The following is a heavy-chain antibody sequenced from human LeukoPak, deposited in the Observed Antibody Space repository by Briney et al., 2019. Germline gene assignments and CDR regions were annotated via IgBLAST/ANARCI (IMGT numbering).Heavy chain of an antibody. J-gene: IGHJ3*02. Sequence: SETLSLTCTVSGGSISSGGYYWSWIRQHPGKGLEWIGYIYYSGSTYYNPSLKSRVTISVDTSKNQFSLKLSSVTAADTAVYYCARTGYSSGWYAFDIWGQGTMVTVSS. V-gene: IGHV4-31*03. CDR2: IYYSGST. D-gene: IGHD6-19*01. CDR3: ARTGYSSGWYAFDI. CDR1: GGSISSGGYY.